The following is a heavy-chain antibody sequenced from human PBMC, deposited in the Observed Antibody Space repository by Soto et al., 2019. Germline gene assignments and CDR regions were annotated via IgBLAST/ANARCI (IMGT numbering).Heavy chain of an antibody. CDR1: GGSISSYY. CDR2: IYYSGST. CDR3: ARQSYYYYMDV. V-gene: IGHV4-59*08. J-gene: IGHJ6*03. Sequence: QVQLQASGPGLVKPSETLSLTCTVSGGSISSYYWSWIRQPPGKGLEWIGYIYYSGSTNYNPSLKSRVTISVDTSKNQFSLKLSSVTAADTAVYYCARQSYYYYMDVWGKGTTVTVSS.